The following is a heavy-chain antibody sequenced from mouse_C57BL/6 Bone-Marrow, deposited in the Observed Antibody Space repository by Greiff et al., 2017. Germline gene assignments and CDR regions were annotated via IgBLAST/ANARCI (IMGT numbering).Heavy chain of an antibody. CDR3: ARGALYYDYDDWFAY. Sequence: QVQLQQSDAELVKPGASVKISCKVSGYTFTDHTIHWMKQRPEQGLEWIGYIYPRDGSTKYNEKFKGKATLTADKSSSTAYMQLNSLTSEDSAVYFCARGALYYDYDDWFAYWGQGTLVTVSA. CDR1: GYTFTDHT. D-gene: IGHD2-4*01. J-gene: IGHJ3*01. CDR2: IYPRDGST. V-gene: IGHV1-78*01.